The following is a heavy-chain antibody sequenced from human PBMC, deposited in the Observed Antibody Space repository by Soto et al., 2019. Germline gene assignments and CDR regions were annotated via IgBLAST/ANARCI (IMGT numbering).Heavy chain of an antibody. J-gene: IGHJ3*02. CDR2: ISAYNGNT. Sequence: QVQLVQSGAEVKKPGASVKVSCKASGYTFTSYGISWVRQAPGQGLEWMGWISAYNGNTNYAQKLQGRVTMTTDTSTSTAYRERRSLRSDDTAVYYCARDQWSSSHDYAFDIWGQGPMVTVSS. CDR3: ARDQWSSSHDYAFDI. V-gene: IGHV1-18*01. CDR1: GYTFTSYG. D-gene: IGHD6-13*01.